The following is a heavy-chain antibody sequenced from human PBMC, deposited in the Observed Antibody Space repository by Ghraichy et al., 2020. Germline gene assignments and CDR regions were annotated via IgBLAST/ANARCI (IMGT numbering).Heavy chain of an antibody. J-gene: IGHJ4*02. CDR3: AREDCSGGSCYSAHY. Sequence: GSLRLSCAASGFTVSGNYMSWVRQAPGMGLEWVAVIYSGGSAYYADSVKARLTISRDNSKNTLYLQMNSLRAEDTAVYYCAREDCSGGSCYSAHYWGQGTLVTVSS. V-gene: IGHV3-66*01. CDR2: IYSGGSA. CDR1: GFTVSGNY. D-gene: IGHD2-15*01.